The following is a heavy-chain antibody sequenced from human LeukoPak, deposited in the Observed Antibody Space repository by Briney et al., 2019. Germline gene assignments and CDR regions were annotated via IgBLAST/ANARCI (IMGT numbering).Heavy chain of an antibody. CDR2: INPSGGST. V-gene: IGHV1-46*01. J-gene: IGHJ4*02. Sequence: GASVKVSCKASGYTFTSYYMHWVRQAPGQGLEWMGIINPSGGSTSYAQKFQGRVTMTRDTSTSTVYMELSSLRSEDTAVYYCAREANYDYVWGSYRGPGDYWGQGTLVTVSS. CDR1: GYTFTSYY. D-gene: IGHD3-16*02. CDR3: AREANYDYVWGSYRGPGDY.